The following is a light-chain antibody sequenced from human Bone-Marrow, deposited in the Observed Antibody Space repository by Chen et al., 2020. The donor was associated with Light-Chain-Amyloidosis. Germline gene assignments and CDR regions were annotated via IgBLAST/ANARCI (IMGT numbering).Light chain of an antibody. Sequence: QSALTQPASVVGSPGPSITISCTGASNNVGGFNLVSWYQQHPGKAPRLMFYEVNKRPSGVSNRFSAFKSGNTASLTISALQAEDEADYYCCSYAGDSALVFGGGTKLTVL. V-gene: IGLV2-23*02. CDR1: SNNVGGFNL. CDR3: CSYAGDSALV. J-gene: IGLJ2*01. CDR2: EVN.